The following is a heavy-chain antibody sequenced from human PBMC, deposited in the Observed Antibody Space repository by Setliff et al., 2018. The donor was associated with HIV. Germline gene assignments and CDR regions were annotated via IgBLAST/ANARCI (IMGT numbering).Heavy chain of an antibody. CDR1: GGTFSSYA. J-gene: IGHJ4*02. V-gene: IGHV1-69*06. Sequence: ASVKVSCKASGGTFSSYAINWVRQAPGQGLEWMGRIIFIFGTADYAQKFRGRVTITADKSTSTAYMELSSLRSEDTAVYYCARGPANGWSGHWGQGTLVTVSS. CDR3: ARGPANGWSGH. D-gene: IGHD6-19*01. CDR2: IIFIFGTA.